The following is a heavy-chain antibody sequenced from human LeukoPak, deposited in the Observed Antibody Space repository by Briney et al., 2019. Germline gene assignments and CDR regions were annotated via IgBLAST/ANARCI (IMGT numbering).Heavy chain of an antibody. D-gene: IGHD2-2*01. V-gene: IGHV1-18*01. Sequence: ASVKVSCKASGYTFTSYGISWVRQAPGRGLEWMGWISAYNGNTNYAQKLQGRVTMTTDTSTSTAYMELRSLRSDDTAVYYCARARPPALVVPAAMGRVWFDPWGQGTLVTVSS. J-gene: IGHJ5*02. CDR1: GYTFTSYG. CDR2: ISAYNGNT. CDR3: ARARPPALVVPAAMGRVWFDP.